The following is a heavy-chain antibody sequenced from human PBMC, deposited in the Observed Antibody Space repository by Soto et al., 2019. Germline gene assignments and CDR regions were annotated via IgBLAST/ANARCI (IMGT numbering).Heavy chain of an antibody. CDR1: GFTFSSYE. J-gene: IGHJ4*02. D-gene: IGHD3-22*01. V-gene: IGHV3-48*03. Sequence: PGGSLRLSCAASGFTFSSYEMNWVRQAPGKGLEWVSYISSSGSTIYYADSVKGRFTISRDNAKNSLYLQMNSLRAEDTAVYYCARDEDYYDSSGYYSLWGQGTLVTVSS. CDR2: ISSSGSTI. CDR3: ARDEDYYDSSGYYSL.